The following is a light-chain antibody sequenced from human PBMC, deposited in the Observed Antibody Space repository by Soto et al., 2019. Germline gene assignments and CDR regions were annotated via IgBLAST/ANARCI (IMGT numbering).Light chain of an antibody. Sequence: DIQMTQSPSTLSASVGDRVTITCRASQGISSWVAWYQQKPGKAPKLLIYKAASLESRVPSRFSGSGSGTELTLTISSLQTDDFETYYCQQYSSYSTWSCGQGTKAEIK. CDR2: KAA. J-gene: IGKJ1*01. CDR1: QGISSW. V-gene: IGKV1-5*03. CDR3: QQYSSYSTWS.